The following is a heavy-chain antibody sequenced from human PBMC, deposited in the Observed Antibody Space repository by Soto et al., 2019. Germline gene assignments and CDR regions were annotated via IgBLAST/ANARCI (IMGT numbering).Heavy chain of an antibody. CDR3: STRGDGYNADFDY. CDR2: IRSKANSYTT. V-gene: IGHV3-73*01. J-gene: IGHJ4*02. CDR1: GVTFSGSA. Sequence: EVQVLVTGGGLVQPGGSLKLSCAASGVTFSGSAMHWVRQASGKGLEWVGRIRSKANSYTTAYGASVKGRFTMSRDDSKNTAYLQMDSLKTEDTAVYDCSTRGDGYNADFDYWGQGTLVTVSS. D-gene: IGHD5-12*01.